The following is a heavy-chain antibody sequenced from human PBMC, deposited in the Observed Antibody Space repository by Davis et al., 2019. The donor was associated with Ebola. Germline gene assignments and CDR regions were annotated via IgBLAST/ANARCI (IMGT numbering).Heavy chain of an antibody. CDR1: GYSFTNYW. J-gene: IGHJ4*02. CDR3: ARQGDRLYYYDSSGPHGGGYFDY. D-gene: IGHD3-22*01. CDR2: IYPGDSDT. V-gene: IGHV5-51*01. Sequence: GASLKTSCQGSGYSFTNYWIGWVRQMPGKGLEWMGIIYPGDSDTRYSPSFQGQVTISADKSISTAYLQWSSLRASDTAMYYCARQGDRLYYYDSSGPHGGGYFDYWGQGTLVTVSS.